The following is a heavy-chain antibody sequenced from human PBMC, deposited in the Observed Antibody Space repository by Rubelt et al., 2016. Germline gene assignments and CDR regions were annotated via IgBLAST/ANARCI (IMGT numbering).Heavy chain of an antibody. J-gene: IGHJ4*02. D-gene: IGHD1-26*01. CDR3: AKGGAYSGSYSDDY. Sequence: GRSLRLSCAASGFTFSNYGMHWVRQAPGKGLEWVAIIWYDGGNKYYADSVKGRFTISRDNSKNTLYLQMNSLRVEDTGVYYCAKGGAYSGSYSDDYWGQGTLVTVSS. V-gene: IGHV3-33*06. CDR1: GFTFSNYG. CDR2: IWYDGGNK.